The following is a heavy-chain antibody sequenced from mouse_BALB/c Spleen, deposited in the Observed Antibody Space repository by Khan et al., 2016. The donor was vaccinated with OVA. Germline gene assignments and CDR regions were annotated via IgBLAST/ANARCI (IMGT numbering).Heavy chain of an antibody. Sequence: VQLQQSGTVLARPGTSVKMSCKASGYTFTSYWMHWVKQRPGQGLEWIGAIYPGNSDTSCNQKFKGKAKLTAVTSTSTAYMQLSSLTNDDSAVYYCTRFGDRFAYWGQGTLVTVSA. CDR1: GYTFTSYW. V-gene: IGHV1-5*01. D-gene: IGHD2-13*01. CDR3: TRFGDRFAY. J-gene: IGHJ3*01. CDR2: IYPGNSDT.